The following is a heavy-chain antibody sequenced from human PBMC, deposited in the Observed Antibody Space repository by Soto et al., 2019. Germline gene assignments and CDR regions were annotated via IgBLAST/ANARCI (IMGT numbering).Heavy chain of an antibody. J-gene: IGHJ5*02. CDR3: ARARIEVDGPNWFDP. CDR2: INWNGGST. V-gene: IGHV3-20*01. Sequence: EVQLVESGGGVVRPGGSLRLSCAASGFTVDDYGMSWVRQAPGKGLEWVSGINWNGGSTGYADSVTGRFTISRDNAKNSLYLQMNSLRSEDTALYHCARARIEVDGPNWFDPWGQGTLVTVAS. CDR1: GFTVDDYG. D-gene: IGHD6-19*01.